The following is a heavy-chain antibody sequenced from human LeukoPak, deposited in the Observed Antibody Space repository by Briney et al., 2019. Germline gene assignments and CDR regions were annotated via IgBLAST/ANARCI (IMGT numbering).Heavy chain of an antibody. CDR3: ARPRIPAAGTGLDS. V-gene: IGHV4-39*07. CDR1: GGSIHNSNYY. J-gene: IGHJ4*02. Sequence: SETLSLTCTVSGGSIHNSNYYWGWIRQPPGKGLEWIGSMFYGGNTYLNPSLKSRVTLLVDTSKNQFSLKLRSVTAADTAIYYCARPRIPAAGTGLDSWGQGTLVTVSS. D-gene: IGHD6-13*01. CDR2: MFYGGNT.